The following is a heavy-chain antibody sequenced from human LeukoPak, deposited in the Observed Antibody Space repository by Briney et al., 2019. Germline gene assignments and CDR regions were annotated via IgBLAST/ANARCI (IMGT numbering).Heavy chain of an antibody. V-gene: IGHV3-74*01. D-gene: IGHD1-14*01. CDR2: INTDGSST. Sequence: GGSLRLSCAASRFTLSSYWMHWVRQAPGKGLVWVSRINTDGSSTNYADSVKGRFTISRDNAMNTLYLQMNNLRAEDTAVYYCASRTGLYWDQGTLVSVSS. CDR3: ASRTGLY. J-gene: IGHJ4*02. CDR1: RFTLSSYW.